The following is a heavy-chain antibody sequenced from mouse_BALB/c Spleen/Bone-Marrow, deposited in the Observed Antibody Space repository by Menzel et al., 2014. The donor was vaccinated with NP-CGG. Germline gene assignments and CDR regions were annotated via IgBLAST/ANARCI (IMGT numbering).Heavy chain of an antibody. Sequence: VQLQQSGAELVRPGTSVKVSCKASGYAFTNYLIEWVKQRPGQGLEWIGVTNPGSGGTNYNEKFKGKATLTADKSSSTAYMQLSSLTSDDSAVYFCARELGVFAYWGQGTLVTVSA. CDR3: ARELGVFAY. V-gene: IGHV1-54*01. CDR2: TNPGSGGT. D-gene: IGHD4-1*01. CDR1: GYAFTNYL. J-gene: IGHJ3*01.